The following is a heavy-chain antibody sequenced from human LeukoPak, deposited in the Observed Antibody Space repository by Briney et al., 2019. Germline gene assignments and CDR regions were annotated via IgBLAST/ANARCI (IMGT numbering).Heavy chain of an antibody. J-gene: IGHJ4*02. CDR3: AREERKGAAYYLDA. D-gene: IGHD1-26*01. V-gene: IGHV3-30-3*01. CDR1: GFAFRTYS. CDR2: ISYDGNVK. Sequence: PGGSLKLSCAASGFAFRTYSMRWVRQAPGEGLEWLAVISYDGNVKYYADSVKGRFTFSRDNSKKTLFLQMISLRHEDTAFYYCAREERKGAAYYLDAWGQGTLVTVSS.